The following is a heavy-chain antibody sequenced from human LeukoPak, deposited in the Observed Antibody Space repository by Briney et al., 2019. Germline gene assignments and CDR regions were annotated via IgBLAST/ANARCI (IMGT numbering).Heavy chain of an antibody. Sequence: GGSLRLSCAASGFTFSGSPMHWVRQASGKGLEWIGRIRSKANTYATAYAASVKGRFTISRDDSKNTLYLQMNSLRAEDTAVYYCAGIGGMNRRSNDYWGQGTLVTVSS. CDR1: GFTFSGSP. CDR3: AGIGGMNRRSNDY. CDR2: IRSKANTYAT. J-gene: IGHJ4*02. V-gene: IGHV3-73*01. D-gene: IGHD3-16*01.